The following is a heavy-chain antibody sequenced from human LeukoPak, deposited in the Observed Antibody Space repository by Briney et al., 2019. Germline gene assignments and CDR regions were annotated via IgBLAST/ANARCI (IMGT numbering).Heavy chain of an antibody. J-gene: IGHJ4*02. CDR2: IYYSGST. Sequence: SETLSLTCAVSGGPFSGYFWSWIRQSSGKGLEWIGYIYYSGSTNYNPSLKSRVTISVDTSKNQFSLKLSSVTAADTAVYYCAREVGAFTHFDYWGQGTLVTVSS. CDR3: AREVGAFTHFDY. V-gene: IGHV4-59*01. CDR1: GGPFSGYF. D-gene: IGHD1-26*01.